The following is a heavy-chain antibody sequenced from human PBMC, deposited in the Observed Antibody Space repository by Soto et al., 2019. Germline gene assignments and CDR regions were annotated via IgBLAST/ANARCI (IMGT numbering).Heavy chain of an antibody. Sequence: GGSLRLSCAASGITVSSKDMHWVRQAPGRGLEWVAVISYDGSNKYYADSVKGRFTISRDNSKNTLYLQMNSLRAEDTAVYYCAKDADYYDSSGYYALFDYWGQGTLVTVSS. V-gene: IGHV3-30*18. CDR2: ISYDGSNK. J-gene: IGHJ4*02. CDR3: AKDADYYDSSGYYALFDY. CDR1: GITVSSKD. D-gene: IGHD3-22*01.